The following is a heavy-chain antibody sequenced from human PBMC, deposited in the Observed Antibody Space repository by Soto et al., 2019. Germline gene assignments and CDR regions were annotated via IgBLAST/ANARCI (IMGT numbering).Heavy chain of an antibody. CDR2: IYTDGST. CDR3: ARDQYGAADV. CDR1: AASVKTFS. J-gene: IGHJ3*01. V-gene: IGHV4-4*07. Sequence: QVQLQESGPGLVEPSVTLSPTCFVSAASVKTFSWNWIRKSAGRGLEWIGRIYTDGSTSYIPSLNSRVTLSLHTSKKQLSLNVKFVTDADTAVYFCARDQYGAADVWGQGTMVTV. D-gene: IGHD3-10*01.